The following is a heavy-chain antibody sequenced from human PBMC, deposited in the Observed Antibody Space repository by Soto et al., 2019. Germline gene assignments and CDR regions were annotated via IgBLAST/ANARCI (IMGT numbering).Heavy chain of an antibody. V-gene: IGHV3-23*01. CDR2: ISNSGGST. CDR3: AKDLEKWLVQLGGLDS. D-gene: IGHD6-19*01. CDR1: GFTLSSYF. J-gene: IGHJ4*02. Sequence: EVQLLESGGGLVQPGGSLRLSCAASGFTLSSYFMTWVRQAPGKGLEWVSAISNSGGSTFYADSVKGRFIISRDNSKNTLYLQMNSLRAEDTAVYFCAKDLEKWLVQLGGLDSWGQGTLVTVSS.